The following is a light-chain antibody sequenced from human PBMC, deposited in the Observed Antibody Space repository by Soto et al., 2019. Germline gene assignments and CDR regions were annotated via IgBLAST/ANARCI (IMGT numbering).Light chain of an antibody. CDR2: DVG. Sequence: QSVLTQPASVSGSPGESITISCTGTSSDVGGYNSVSWYQHHPGKAPKLILSDVGDRPSGVSSRFSGSKSGNTASLTIAGLEAADEADYFCRSFTSSMTNVFGSGTKLTVL. V-gene: IGLV2-14*03. J-gene: IGLJ1*01. CDR3: RSFTSSMTNV. CDR1: SSDVGGYNS.